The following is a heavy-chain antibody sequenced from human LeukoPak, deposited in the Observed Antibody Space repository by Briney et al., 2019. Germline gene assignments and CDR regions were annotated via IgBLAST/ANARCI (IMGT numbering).Heavy chain of an antibody. CDR1: GFTVSSNY. Sequence: GGSLRLSCAASGFTVSSNYMSWVRQAPGKGLEWVANIDQDGSDKLYVDSVKGRFTISRDNAKNPLYLQLNSLRAEDTAMYYCVRDQGAAGDYWGQGTLVFVSS. V-gene: IGHV3-7*01. CDR3: VRDQGAAGDY. CDR2: IDQDGSDK. J-gene: IGHJ4*02. D-gene: IGHD6-13*01.